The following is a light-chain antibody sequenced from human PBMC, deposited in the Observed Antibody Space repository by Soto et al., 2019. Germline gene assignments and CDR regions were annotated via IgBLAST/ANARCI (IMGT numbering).Light chain of an antibody. Sequence: EIVVTQSPAILAVAPGESVTLSCRASQSVLTNLAWYQQKLGQAPRLLIYGASTRATGVPARFSGSGSGTEFILTISSLQSEDFAVYYCQHYSYWLATFGGGTKVEIK. V-gene: IGKV3-15*01. CDR2: GAS. CDR3: QHYSYWLAT. CDR1: QSVLTN. J-gene: IGKJ4*01.